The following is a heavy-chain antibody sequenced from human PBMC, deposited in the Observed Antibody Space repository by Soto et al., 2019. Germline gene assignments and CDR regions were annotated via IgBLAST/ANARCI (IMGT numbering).Heavy chain of an antibody. CDR1: GFSFSSHS. J-gene: IGHJ5*02. D-gene: IGHD2-21*02. CDR2: ISSTSSYI. CDR3: VRDGRLQLQGEFFDH. V-gene: IGHV3-21*06. Sequence: GGSLRLSCSASGFSFSSHSMNWVRQAPGRGLEWVSSISSTSSYIHHAASVKGRVTISRDNAKSSLYLQLDGLRVDDTAVYYCVRDGRLQLQGEFFDHWGQGILVTSPQ.